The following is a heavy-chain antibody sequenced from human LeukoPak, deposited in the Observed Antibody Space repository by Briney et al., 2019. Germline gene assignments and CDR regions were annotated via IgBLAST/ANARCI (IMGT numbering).Heavy chain of an antibody. CDR2: MNPNSGNT. CDR3: ARFRGCSGGSCPVYYYYYYMDV. CDR1: GYTFTSYD. J-gene: IGHJ6*03. D-gene: IGHD2-15*01. V-gene: IGHV1-8*01. Sequence: ASVKVSCKASGYTFTSYDINWVRQATGQGLEWMGWMNPNSGNTGYARKFQGRVTMTRNTSISTAYMELSSLRSEDTAVYYCARFRGCSGGSCPVYYYYYYMDVWGKGTTVTVSS.